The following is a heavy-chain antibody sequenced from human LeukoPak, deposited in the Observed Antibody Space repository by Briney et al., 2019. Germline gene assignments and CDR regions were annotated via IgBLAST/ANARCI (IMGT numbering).Heavy chain of an antibody. CDR3: ARAIETYYDFWSGYPPWFDP. D-gene: IGHD3-3*01. Sequence: SETLSLTCTVSGGSISSYYWSWIRQPPGKGLEWIGYIYTSGSTNYNPSLKSRVTISVDTYKNQFSLKLSSVTAADTAVYYCARAIETYYDFWSGYPPWFDPWGQGTLVTVSS. J-gene: IGHJ5*02. CDR2: IYTSGST. V-gene: IGHV4-4*09. CDR1: GGSISSYY.